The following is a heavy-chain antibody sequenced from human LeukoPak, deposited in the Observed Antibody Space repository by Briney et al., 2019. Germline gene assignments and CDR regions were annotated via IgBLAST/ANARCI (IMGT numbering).Heavy chain of an antibody. CDR2: IFTSGWT. Sequence: SETLSLTCTVSGGPINYWSWVRQSPGKGLEWIGYIFTSGWTDYNPSLKSRVTMSVDTSKNQLSMELRFLTAADTAVYYCATSHDVKTAPYDLWGQGTLVTVSS. CDR1: GGPINY. J-gene: IGHJ5*02. D-gene: IGHD2-21*01. V-gene: IGHV4-4*09. CDR3: ATSHDVKTAPYDL.